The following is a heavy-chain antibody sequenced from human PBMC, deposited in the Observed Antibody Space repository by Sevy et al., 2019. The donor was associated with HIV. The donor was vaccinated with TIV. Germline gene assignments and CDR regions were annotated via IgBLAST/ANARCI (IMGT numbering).Heavy chain of an antibody. Sequence: SETLSLTCAVYGGSFSGYYWSWIRQPPGKGLEWIGEINHSGSTNYNPSLKSRVTISVNTSKNQFSLKLSSVTAADTAVYYCALAYSSGWYGGWGQGTLVTVSS. CDR3: ALAYSSGWYGG. V-gene: IGHV4-34*01. D-gene: IGHD6-19*01. CDR2: INHSGST. CDR1: GGSFSGYY. J-gene: IGHJ4*02.